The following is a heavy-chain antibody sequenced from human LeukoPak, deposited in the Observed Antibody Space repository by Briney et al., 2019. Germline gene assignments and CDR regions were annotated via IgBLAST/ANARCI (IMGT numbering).Heavy chain of an antibody. CDR3: ARHYDILTGYSAYPFDI. V-gene: IGHV4-59*08. J-gene: IGHJ3*02. CDR2: INYSGST. D-gene: IGHD3-9*01. Sequence: SETLSLTCTVSGGSISSYYWSWIRQPPGKGLEWIGYINYSGSTNYNPSLNSRVTISVDTSKNQFSLKLSSVTAADTAVYYCARHYDILTGYSAYPFDIWGQGTMVTVSS. CDR1: GGSISSYY.